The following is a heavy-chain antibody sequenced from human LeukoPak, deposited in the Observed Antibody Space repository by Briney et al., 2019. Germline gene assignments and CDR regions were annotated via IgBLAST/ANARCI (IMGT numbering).Heavy chain of an antibody. CDR2: INYYGRPT. CDR3: VRDYQWSLGN. D-gene: IGHD2-8*01. J-gene: IGHJ4*02. V-gene: IGHV3-48*01. CDR1: GFTFSTSH. Sequence: GGSLRLSCTASGFTFSTSHMHWVRQAPGKGLEWLSYINYYGRPTYYADSVKGRFTVSRDNAKSSLYLQLNGLRAEDTAVYYCVRDYQWSLGNWGQGTPVTVSS.